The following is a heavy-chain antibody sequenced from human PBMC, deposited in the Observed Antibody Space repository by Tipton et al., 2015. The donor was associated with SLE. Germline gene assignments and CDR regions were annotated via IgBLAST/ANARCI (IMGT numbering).Heavy chain of an antibody. Sequence: TLSLTCTVSGGSISSSSYYWGWIRQPPGKGLEWIGSIYYSGSTYYNPSLKSRVTISVDTSKNQFSLKLSSVTAADTAVYYCARVSGYSYGNDYWGQGTLATVSS. CDR2: IYYSGST. V-gene: IGHV4-39*07. J-gene: IGHJ4*02. CDR3: ARVSGYSYGNDY. D-gene: IGHD5-18*01. CDR1: GGSISSSSYY.